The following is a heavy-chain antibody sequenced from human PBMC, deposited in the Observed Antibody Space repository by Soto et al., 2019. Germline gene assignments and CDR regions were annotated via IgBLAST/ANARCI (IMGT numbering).Heavy chain of an antibody. CDR1: GGTFSSYS. CDR2: IIPIYGTA. D-gene: IGHD2-2*02. V-gene: IGHV1-69*13. J-gene: IGHJ4*02. CDR3: ARDKGYCSSTSCYNPPFDY. Sequence: ASVKVSCKASGGTFSSYSISWVRQAPGQGLEWMGGIIPIYGTANYAQKFQGRVTITADESTSTAYMDLSSLRSEDTAVYYCARDKGYCSSTSCYNPPFDYWGQGTLVTV.